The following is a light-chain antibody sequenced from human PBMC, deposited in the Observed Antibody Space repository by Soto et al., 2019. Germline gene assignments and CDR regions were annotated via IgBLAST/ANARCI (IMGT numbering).Light chain of an antibody. V-gene: IGLV2-11*01. CDR3: CSYAGGSTHL. CDR1: GNDVGAYNY. Sequence: QSVLRHSLSVSGSPGRSVTISCTGTGNDVGAYNYVSWYQQHPGRPPKLMIYDVARWPSGVPDRFSGSKSGNTASLTISGLQAEDEADYFCCSYAGGSTHLFGTGTKVTVL. J-gene: IGLJ1*01. CDR2: DVA.